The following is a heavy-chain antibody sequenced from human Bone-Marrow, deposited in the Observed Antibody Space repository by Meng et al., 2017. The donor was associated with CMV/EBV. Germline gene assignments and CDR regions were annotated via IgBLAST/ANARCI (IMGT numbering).Heavy chain of an antibody. CDR1: CGSISSYY. CDR3: ARDVSSVTWFDP. CDR2: IYTSGST. Sequence: QAPLQEACPGLVKPSAPLSLPCTSSCGSISSYYWSWIRQPAGKGLEWIGRIYTSGSTNYNPSLKSRVTMSVDTSKNQFSLKLSSVTAADTAVYYCARDVSSVTWFDPWGQGTLVTVSS. V-gene: IGHV4-4*07. J-gene: IGHJ5*02. D-gene: IGHD4-11*01.